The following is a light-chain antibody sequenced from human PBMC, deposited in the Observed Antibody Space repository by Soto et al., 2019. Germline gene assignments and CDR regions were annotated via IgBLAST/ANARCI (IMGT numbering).Light chain of an antibody. Sequence: QSALTQPASVSGSPGQSIAISCTGTSSDVGGYDYVSWYQQQPDKAPKLMIYEVTKRPSGVSNRFSGSKSGNTASLTISGRQAEYEADYYCSSHTSGSTRVFGTGTKLTVL. CDR1: SSDVGGYDY. CDR2: EVT. V-gene: IGLV2-14*01. CDR3: SSHTSGSTRV. J-gene: IGLJ1*01.